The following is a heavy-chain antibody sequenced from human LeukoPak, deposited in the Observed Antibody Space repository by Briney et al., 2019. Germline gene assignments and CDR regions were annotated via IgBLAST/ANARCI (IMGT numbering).Heavy chain of an antibody. J-gene: IGHJ6*04. CDR1: GYSISSGYY. CDR3: ARDDCSRTSCYFGVDV. CDR2: IYHSGST. Sequence: SETLSLTCTVSGYSISSGYYWGWLRQPPGKGLEWIGSIYHSGSTYYNPSLKSRVTISVDTSKNQLSLQLSSVTAADTAVYYCARDDCSRTSCYFGVDVWGKGTTVTVSS. V-gene: IGHV4-38-2*02. D-gene: IGHD2-2*01.